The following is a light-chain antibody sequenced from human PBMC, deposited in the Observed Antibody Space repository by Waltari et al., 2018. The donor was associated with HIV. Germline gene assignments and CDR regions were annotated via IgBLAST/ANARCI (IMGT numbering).Light chain of an antibody. Sequence: QSALTQPPSASGSPGQSVAISCTGTSSDVGGYNSVSWYQQHPGKAPKLMIYEVTKRPSGAPDRFSGSKSGNTASLTGSGLQAEDEADYYCSSYAGSNNVLFGGGTKLTVL. CDR2: EVT. CDR1: SSDVGGYNS. CDR3: SSYAGSNNVL. V-gene: IGLV2-8*01. J-gene: IGLJ2*01.